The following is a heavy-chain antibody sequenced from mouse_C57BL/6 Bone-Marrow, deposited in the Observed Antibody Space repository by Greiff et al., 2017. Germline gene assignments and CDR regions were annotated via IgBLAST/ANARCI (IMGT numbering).Heavy chain of an antibody. D-gene: IGHD1-1*01. CDR3: ANTVVAPSYAMDY. V-gene: IGHV2-5*01. Sequence: QVQLQQSGPGLVQPSQSLSITCTVSGFSLTSYGVHWVRQSPGKGLEWLGVICRGGSTDYNAAFMSRLSITKDNSKSQVFFKMNSLQADDTAIYYCANTVVAPSYAMDYWGQGTSVTVSS. J-gene: IGHJ4*01. CDR1: GFSLTSYG. CDR2: ICRGGST.